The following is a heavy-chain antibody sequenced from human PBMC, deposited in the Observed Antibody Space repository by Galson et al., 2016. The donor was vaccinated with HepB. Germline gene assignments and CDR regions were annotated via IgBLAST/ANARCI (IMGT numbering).Heavy chain of an antibody. D-gene: IGHD2-21*01. CDR3: ARGTRVQDCYDATCLYYFHY. CDR2: IDPTGGAT. J-gene: IGHJ4*02. Sequence: SVKVSCKASGYTFTTYFMHWLRQAPGQGLEWMGIIDPTGGATSYAQKFQGRVTITADESTSTVYMEMISLRSEDTAKYYCARGTRVQDCYDATCLYYFHYWGQGTLVTVSS. CDR1: GYTFTTYF. V-gene: IGHV1-46*01.